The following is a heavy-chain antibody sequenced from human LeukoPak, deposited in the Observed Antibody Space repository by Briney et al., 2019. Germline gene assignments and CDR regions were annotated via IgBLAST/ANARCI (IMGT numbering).Heavy chain of an antibody. V-gene: IGHV1-3*01. Sequence: ASVKVSCKASGYTFTSYALHWVRQAPGQRLEWMEWINAGNGNTKYSQKFQGRVTIIRDTSASTAYMELSSLRSEDTAVYYCASGRSGSYYDPFDYWGQGTLVTVSS. CDR1: GYTFTSYA. CDR2: INAGNGNT. CDR3: ASGRSGSYYDPFDY. J-gene: IGHJ4*02. D-gene: IGHD3-10*01.